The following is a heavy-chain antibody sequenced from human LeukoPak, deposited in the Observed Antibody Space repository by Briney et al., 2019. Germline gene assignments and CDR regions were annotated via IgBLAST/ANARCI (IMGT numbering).Heavy chain of an antibody. CDR2: IIPIFGTA. Sequence: SVTVSCKASGGTFSSYAISWVRQAPGQGLEWMGGIIPIFGTANYAQKFQGRVTITADESTSTAYMELSSLRSEDTAVYYCARALGYSSSPLDYWGQGTLVTVSS. CDR3: ARALGYSSSPLDY. V-gene: IGHV1-69*13. CDR1: GGTFSSYA. D-gene: IGHD6-13*01. J-gene: IGHJ4*02.